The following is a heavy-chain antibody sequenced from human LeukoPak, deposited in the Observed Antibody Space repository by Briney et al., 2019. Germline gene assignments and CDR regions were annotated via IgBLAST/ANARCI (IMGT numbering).Heavy chain of an antibody. CDR2: FDPEDGET. CDR3: VREGNELLSKNFDY. CDR1: GYTLTELS. V-gene: IGHV1-24*01. Sequence: ASVKVSCKVSGYTLTELSMHWVRQAPGKGLEWMGGFDPEDGETIYAQKFQGRVTMTEDTSTDTAYMELSSLISDDTAMYYCVREGNELLSKNFDYWGQGTLVTVSS. D-gene: IGHD2-21*02. J-gene: IGHJ4*02.